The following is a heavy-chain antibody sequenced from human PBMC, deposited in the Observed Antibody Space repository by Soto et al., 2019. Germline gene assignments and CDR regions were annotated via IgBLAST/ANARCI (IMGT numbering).Heavy chain of an antibody. D-gene: IGHD6-19*01. J-gene: IGHJ5*02. CDR3: ARARRYSSGSMYNWFDP. V-gene: IGHV1-18*01. CDR2: ISAYNGNT. Sequence: ASVKVSCKASGYTFTSYGISWVRQAPGQGLEWMGWISAYNGNTNYAQKLQGRVTMTTDTSTSTAYMELRSLRSDDTAVYYCARARRYSSGSMYNWFDPWGQGTLVTVSS. CDR1: GYTFTSYG.